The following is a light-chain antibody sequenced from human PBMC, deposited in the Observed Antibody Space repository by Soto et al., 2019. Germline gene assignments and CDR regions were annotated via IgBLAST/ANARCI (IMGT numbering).Light chain of an antibody. J-gene: IGLJ1*01. CDR3: QSYDSTLSARYV. CDR1: SSNIGANYD. CDR2: GNN. Sequence: VLTQPPSVSGAPGQRVTISCTGSSSNIGANYDVHWYQQRPGTALKLLIFGNNNRPSGVPDRFSGSKSGTSASLAITGLQAEDEGDYYCQSYDSTLSARYVFGTGTKVTVL. V-gene: IGLV1-40*01.